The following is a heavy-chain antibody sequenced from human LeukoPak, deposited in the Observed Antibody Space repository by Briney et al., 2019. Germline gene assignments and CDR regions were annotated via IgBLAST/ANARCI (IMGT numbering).Heavy chain of an antibody. Sequence: GGSLRLSCAASGFTFSSYAMNWVRQAPGKGVEWVSYISSSGSTIYYADSVKGRFTISRDNAKNSLYLQMNSLRAEDTAVYYCAKGSGSYLSPLYYFDYWGQGTLVTVSS. D-gene: IGHD1-26*01. CDR3: AKGSGSYLSPLYYFDY. J-gene: IGHJ4*02. CDR2: ISSSGSTI. CDR1: GFTFSSYA. V-gene: IGHV3-48*03.